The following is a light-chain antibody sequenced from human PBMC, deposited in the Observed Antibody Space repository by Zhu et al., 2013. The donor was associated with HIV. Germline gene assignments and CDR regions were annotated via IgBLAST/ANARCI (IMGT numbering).Light chain of an antibody. V-gene: IGKV1-16*01. CDR1: QSISNY. J-gene: IGKJ1*01. CDR3: QQYNSYWWT. CDR2: AAS. Sequence: DIQMTQSPSSLSASVGDRVTITCRASQSISNYLNWYQQKPGKAPKLLIYAASSLQSGVPSRFSGSGSGTEFTLTISSLQPDDFATYYCQQYNSYWWTFGQGTKGGNQT.